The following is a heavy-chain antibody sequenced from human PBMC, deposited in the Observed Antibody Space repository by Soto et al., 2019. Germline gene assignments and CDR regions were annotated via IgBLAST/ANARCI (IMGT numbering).Heavy chain of an antibody. CDR2: IYYRGST. Sequence: TSETLSLTCTVSGDSITGSHWNWIRQPLGKPLEWIGYIYYRGSTNYNPSLKSRLTLSVDTSKNQIFLRLNSVTAADTAVYYCARGCYDFWSGYYTGTINNNNWFDPWGQGTLVTVSS. V-gene: IGHV4-59*01. D-gene: IGHD3-3*01. CDR1: GDSITGSH. CDR3: ARGCYDFWSGYYTGTINNNNWFDP. J-gene: IGHJ5*02.